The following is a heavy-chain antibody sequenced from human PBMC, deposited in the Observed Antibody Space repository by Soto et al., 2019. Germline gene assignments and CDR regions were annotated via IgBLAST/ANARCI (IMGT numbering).Heavy chain of an antibody. J-gene: IGHJ4*02. CDR3: ARDRVVGDLDY. CDR1: GGTFSSYT. D-gene: IGHD3-10*01. Sequence: QVQLVQSGAEVKKPGSSVKVSCKASGGTFSSYTISWVRQAPGQGLEWMGRIIPILGIANYVQKFQGRVTITADKSTSTAYMELSSLRSEDTAVYYCARDRVVGDLDYWGQGTLVTVSS. V-gene: IGHV1-69*08. CDR2: IIPILGIA.